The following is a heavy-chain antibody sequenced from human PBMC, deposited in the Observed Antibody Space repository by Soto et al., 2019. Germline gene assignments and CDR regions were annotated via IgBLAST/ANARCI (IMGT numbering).Heavy chain of an antibody. D-gene: IGHD6-19*01. J-gene: IGHJ4*02. CDR2: IFYTGTT. CDR1: GGSVSTNTYN. CDR3: ARGLAYDRPITVAEPFDS. V-gene: IGHV4-61*03. Sequence: SGTLVLTCTFSGGSVSTNTYNWSWIRQPPGTGLEWIGYIFYTGTTNYNPAFQSRVIISVDSSKNHVSLKLSSVTAADSATYFCARGLAYDRPITVAEPFDSWGQGTLVTVSS.